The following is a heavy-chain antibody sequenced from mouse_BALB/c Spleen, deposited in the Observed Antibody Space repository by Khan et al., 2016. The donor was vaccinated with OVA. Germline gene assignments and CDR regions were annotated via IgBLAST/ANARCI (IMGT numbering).Heavy chain of an antibody. Sequence: EVELVESGGDLVKPGGSLKLSCAASGFTFSSYGMSWVRQTPDKRLEWVANISSGGHYTYFPDSVRGRFTITRDNAKNTLSMQMSSLKSEDTVMYYCARSSTTTKGDYYAMDYWGQGTSVTVSS. CDR1: GFTFSSYG. CDR2: ISSGGHYT. J-gene: IGHJ4*01. V-gene: IGHV5-6*01. D-gene: IGHD1-2*01. CDR3: ARSSTTTKGDYYAMDY.